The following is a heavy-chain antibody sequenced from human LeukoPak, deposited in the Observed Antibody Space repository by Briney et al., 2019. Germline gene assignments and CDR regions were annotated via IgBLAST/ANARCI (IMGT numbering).Heavy chain of an antibody. CDR3: ARLGYCSGGSCYPFDY. Sequence: ASVKVSCKASGYTFTNYYMHWVRQAPGQGLEWMGWISAYNGNTNYAQKLQGRVTMTTDTSTSTAYMELRSLRSDDTAVYYCARLGYCSGGSCYPFDYWGQGTLVTVSS. J-gene: IGHJ4*02. CDR2: ISAYNGNT. V-gene: IGHV1-18*04. CDR1: GYTFTNYY. D-gene: IGHD2-15*01.